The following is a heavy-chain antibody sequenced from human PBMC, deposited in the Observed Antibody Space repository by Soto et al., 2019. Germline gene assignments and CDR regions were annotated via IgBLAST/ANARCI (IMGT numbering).Heavy chain of an antibody. D-gene: IGHD2-2*01. CDR2: VYWDDDE. V-gene: IGHV2-5*02. CDR1: GFSLTTNKVS. CDR3: VPRLDSPDMLDH. Sequence: QITLKESGPTVVKPTQTLTLTCTFSGFSLTTNKVSVGWIRQSPGKALEWLAFVYWDDDERYSPSLKHRLNITKDTSKNQVVLTMTDMDPVDTATYYCVPRLDSPDMLDHWGQGTLVTVSS. J-gene: IGHJ4*02.